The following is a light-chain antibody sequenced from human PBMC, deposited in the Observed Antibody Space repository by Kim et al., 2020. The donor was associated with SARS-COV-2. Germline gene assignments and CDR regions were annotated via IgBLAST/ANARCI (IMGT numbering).Light chain of an antibody. CDR1: SSDIGAYNY. V-gene: IGLV2-8*01. CDR2: EVT. J-gene: IGLJ1*01. CDR3: CSFAGGDILAV. Sequence: QSALTQPPSASGSPGQSVTISCTGTSSDIGAYNYVSWYQQHPGKAPKLLIYEVTQRPSGVPDRFSGSKSGNAASLTVSGLQAEDEADYYCCSFAGGDILAVFGTGTQLTVL.